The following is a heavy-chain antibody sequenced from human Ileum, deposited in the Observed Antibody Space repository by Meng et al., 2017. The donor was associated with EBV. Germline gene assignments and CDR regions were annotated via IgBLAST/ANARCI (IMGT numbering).Heavy chain of an antibody. J-gene: IGHJ4*02. D-gene: IGHD6-19*01. CDR3: ARDKIAVAGITGDY. Sequence: QGLLVQFGSELKKPGDSVKVSCQDAGYTFPRSLWNWVRHDPGQGLEWMGWININTGNPTYAQGFTGRFVFSLDTSVSTAYLQIDSLKAEDTAVYYCARDKIAVAGITGDYWGQGTLVTVSS. V-gene: IGHV7-4-1*01. CDR2: ININTGNP. CDR1: GYTFPRSL.